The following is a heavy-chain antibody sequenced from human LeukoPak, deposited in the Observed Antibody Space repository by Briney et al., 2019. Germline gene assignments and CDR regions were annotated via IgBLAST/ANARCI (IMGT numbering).Heavy chain of an antibody. CDR2: ISSSSSYI. CDR3: ARDEWGDAFDV. Sequence: GGSLRLSCAASGFTFSSYSMNWVRQAPGKGLEWVSSISSSSSYIHSADSVRGRFTISRDNAKNSLFLQMNSLRAEDTAVYYCARDEWGDAFDVWGQGTMVTVFS. V-gene: IGHV3-21*01. CDR1: GFTFSSYS. J-gene: IGHJ3*01. D-gene: IGHD1-26*01.